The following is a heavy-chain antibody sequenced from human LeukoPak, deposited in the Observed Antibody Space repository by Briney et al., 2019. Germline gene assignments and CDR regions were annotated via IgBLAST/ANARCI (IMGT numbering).Heavy chain of an antibody. CDR3: ARGPYYDILTGYWSWFDP. CDR1: GGSISSYY. Sequence: SETLSLTCTVSGGSISSYYWSWIQQPPGRGLEWIGYIYYSGSTNYNPSLKSRVTISVDTSKNQFSLKLSSVTAADTAVYYCARGPYYDILTGYWSWFDPWGQGTLVTVSS. D-gene: IGHD3-9*01. CDR2: IYYSGST. J-gene: IGHJ5*02. V-gene: IGHV4-59*01.